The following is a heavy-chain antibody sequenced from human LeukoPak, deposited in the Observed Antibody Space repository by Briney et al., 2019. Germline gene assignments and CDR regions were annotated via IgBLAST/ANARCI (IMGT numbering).Heavy chain of an antibody. CDR2: IRAYNGNT. CDR3: ARDRGADYGDYGENFDY. D-gene: IGHD4-17*01. V-gene: IGHV1-18*01. J-gene: IGHJ4*02. CDR1: GYTFTSYG. Sequence: GASVKVSCKASGYTFTSYGISWVRQAPGQGLEWMGWIRAYNGNTNYAQKLQGRVTMTTDTSTSTAYMELRSLRSDDTAVYYCARDRGADYGDYGENFDYWGQGTLVTVSS.